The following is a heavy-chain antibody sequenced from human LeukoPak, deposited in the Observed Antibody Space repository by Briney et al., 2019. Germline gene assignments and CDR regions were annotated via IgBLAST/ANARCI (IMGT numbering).Heavy chain of an antibody. J-gene: IGHJ4*02. Sequence: PSETLSLTCTVSGYSISSGYYWDWIRQPPGKGLEWIGSIYHSGSTYYNPSLKSRVTISVDTSKNQFSLKLSSVTAADTAVYYCARDSSSWYRWRMGYYFDYWGQGTLVTVSS. CDR2: IYHSGST. CDR1: GYSISSGYY. V-gene: IGHV4-38-2*02. CDR3: ARDSSSWYRWRMGYYFDY. D-gene: IGHD6-13*01.